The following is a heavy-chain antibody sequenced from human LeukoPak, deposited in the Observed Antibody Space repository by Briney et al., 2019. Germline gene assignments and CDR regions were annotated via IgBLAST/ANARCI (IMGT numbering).Heavy chain of an antibody. Sequence: ASVKVSCKASGYSFTSYDINWERQATGQGPEWMGWMSPRSGNTSYAQKFQGRVTMTRDTSTSTVYMELSSLRSEDTAVYYCARTAGRTFDYWGQGTLVTVSS. CDR1: GYSFTSYD. CDR2: MSPRSGNT. J-gene: IGHJ4*02. CDR3: ARTAGRTFDY. D-gene: IGHD6-6*01. V-gene: IGHV1-8*01.